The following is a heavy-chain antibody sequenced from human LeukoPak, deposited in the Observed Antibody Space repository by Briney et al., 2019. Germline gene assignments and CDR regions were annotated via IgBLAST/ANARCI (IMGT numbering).Heavy chain of an antibody. CDR1: GFTFSSYW. CDR3: ARDGGGWLVRSRFDP. CDR2: IKQDGSEK. J-gene: IGHJ5*02. V-gene: IGHV3-7*01. Sequence: GGSLRLSCAASGFTFSSYWMSCVRQAPGKGLEWVANIKQDGSEKYYVDSVKGRFTISRDNAKNSLYLQMNSLRAEDTAVYYCARDGGGWLVRSRFDPWGQGTLVTVSS. D-gene: IGHD6-19*01.